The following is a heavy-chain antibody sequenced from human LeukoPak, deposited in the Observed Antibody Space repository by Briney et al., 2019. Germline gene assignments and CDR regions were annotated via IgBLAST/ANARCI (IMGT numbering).Heavy chain of an antibody. V-gene: IGHV3-64D*09. CDR2: ISDSGGST. CDR1: GFPFRSYA. CDR3: VRGYSFGPYGMAV. D-gene: IGHD2-15*01. J-gene: IGHJ6*02. Sequence: PGGSLRLSCSASGFPFRSYAMYWVRQAPGKGLEYVSAISDSGGSTYYADSVKGRFTISRDNSKNTLYLQMGSLRAEDTAVYFCVRGYSFGPYGMAVSGQGTTVTVSS.